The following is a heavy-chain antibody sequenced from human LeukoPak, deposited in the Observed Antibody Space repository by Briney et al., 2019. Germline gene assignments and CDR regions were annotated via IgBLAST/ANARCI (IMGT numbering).Heavy chain of an antibody. CDR1: GYTFTSYA. CDR2: ISAYNGNT. D-gene: IGHD5-18*01. CDR3: ARDAYLAKDTAMVYSDY. Sequence: GASVKVSCKASGYTFTSYAISWVRQAPGQGLEWMGWISAYNGNTNYAQKLQGRVTMTTDTSTSTAYMELRSLRSDDTAVYYCARDAYLAKDTAMVYSDYWGQGTLVTVSS. J-gene: IGHJ4*02. V-gene: IGHV1-18*01.